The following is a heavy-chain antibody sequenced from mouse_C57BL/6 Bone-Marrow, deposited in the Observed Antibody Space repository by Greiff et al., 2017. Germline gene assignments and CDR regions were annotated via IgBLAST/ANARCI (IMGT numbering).Heavy chain of an antibody. D-gene: IGHD1-1*01. CDR3: TVITTVVEGWD. Sequence: EVKLVQSGGGLVQPGGSMKLSCVASGFTFSNYWMNWVRQSPEKGLEWVAQIRLKSDNYATHYAESVKGRFTISRDDSKSSVYLQMNNLRAEDTGIYYCTVITTVVEGWDWGQGTLVTVSA. V-gene: IGHV6-3*01. J-gene: IGHJ3*01. CDR1: GFTFSNYW. CDR2: IRLKSDNYAT.